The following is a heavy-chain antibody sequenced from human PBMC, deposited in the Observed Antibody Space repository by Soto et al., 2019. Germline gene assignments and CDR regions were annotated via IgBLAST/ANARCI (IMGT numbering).Heavy chain of an antibody. J-gene: IGHJ4*02. CDR2: IIPIFGTA. CDR1: GGTFSSYA. D-gene: IGHD5-12*01. CDR3: ARDNADGYISMGVS. V-gene: IGHV1-69*01. Sequence: QVQLVQSVAEVKKPGSSVKVSCKASGGTFSSYAISWVRKAPGQELEWMGGIIPIFGTANYAQKFQGRVTITADESTSTAEMELSSLRSEDTAVYYCARDNADGYISMGVSWGQGTLVTVSS.